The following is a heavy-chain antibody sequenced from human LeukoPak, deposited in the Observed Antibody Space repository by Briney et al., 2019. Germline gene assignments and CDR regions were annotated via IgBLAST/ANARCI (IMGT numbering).Heavy chain of an antibody. CDR2: INHSGST. D-gene: IGHD6-13*01. CDR3: ARAARYSSSWYTGNWFDP. Sequence: PSETLSLTCAVYGGSFSGYYWSWIRQPPGKGLEWIGEINHSGSTNYNPSLKSRATISVDTSKNQFSLKLYSVTAADTAVYYCARAARYSSSWYTGNWFDPWGQGTLVTVSS. CDR1: GGSFSGYY. J-gene: IGHJ5*02. V-gene: IGHV4-34*01.